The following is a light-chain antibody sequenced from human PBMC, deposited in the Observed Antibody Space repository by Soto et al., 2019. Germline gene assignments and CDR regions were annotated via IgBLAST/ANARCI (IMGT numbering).Light chain of an antibody. J-gene: IGKJ4*01. Sequence: EIVVTQSPATLSVSPGERATLSCRASQSVGNNFAWYQQKPGQAPRLLIFATSTRATGVPARFSGSGSGTEFTLTISSLQSEDFAGYYCQQYGDWPLTFGGGPRLRSN. CDR1: QSVGNN. CDR3: QQYGDWPLT. V-gene: IGKV3-15*01. CDR2: ATS.